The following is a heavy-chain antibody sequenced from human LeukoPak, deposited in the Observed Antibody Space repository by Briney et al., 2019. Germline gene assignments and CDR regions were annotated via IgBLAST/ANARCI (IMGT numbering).Heavy chain of an antibody. V-gene: IGHV1-46*01. CDR1: GYTFTSYY. CDR2: INPSGGST. Sequence: ASVKVSCKASGYTFTSYYMHWVRQAPGQGLEWMGIINPSGGSTSYAQKFQGRVTMTRDMSTSTVYMELGSLRSEDTAVYYCARAGRMIAVAGIRYYYYMDVWGKGTTVTVSS. D-gene: IGHD6-19*01. J-gene: IGHJ6*03. CDR3: ARAGRMIAVAGIRYYYYMDV.